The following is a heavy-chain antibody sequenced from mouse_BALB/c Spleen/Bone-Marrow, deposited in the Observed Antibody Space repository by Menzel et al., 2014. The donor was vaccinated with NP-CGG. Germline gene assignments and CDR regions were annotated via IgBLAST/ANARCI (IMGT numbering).Heavy chain of an antibody. CDR1: GFTFSTYA. J-gene: IGHJ2*01. Sequence: EVKVEESGGGLVKPGGSLKLSCAASGFTFSTYAMSWVRQTPEKRLEWVASISNGGSTYYQDSVKGRFTISRDNARNILYLQMSSLRSEDAAMYYCARAPQLLYYFDYWGQSTTLTISS. CDR3: ARAPQLLYYFDY. V-gene: IGHV5-6-5*01. CDR2: ISNGGST. D-gene: IGHD4-1*02.